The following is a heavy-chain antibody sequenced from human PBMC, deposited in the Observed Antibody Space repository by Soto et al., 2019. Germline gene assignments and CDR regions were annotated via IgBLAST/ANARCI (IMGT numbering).Heavy chain of an antibody. CDR3: VRRPSGEPGEY. D-gene: IGHD3-16*01. CDR1: GYIFTSHW. Sequence: DVRLVQSGAEVKKPGESLKISCRGSGYIFTSHWIGWARQMPGKGLEWLGIIYPGDSDTRYSPSSQGQVTISADKSISTAYLQGNSLKASDTAIYYCVRRPSGEPGEYWGQGTLVTVSS. V-gene: IGHV5-51*01. J-gene: IGHJ4*02. CDR2: IYPGDSDT.